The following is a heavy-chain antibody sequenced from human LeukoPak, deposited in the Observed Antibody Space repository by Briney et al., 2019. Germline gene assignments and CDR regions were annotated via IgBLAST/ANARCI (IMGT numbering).Heavy chain of an antibody. CDR3: ASADHPYYYDSSGYIFDY. CDR1: GFTFSSYG. CDR2: ISYDGSNK. Sequence: GGSLRLSCAASGFTFSSYGMHWVRQAPGKGLEWVAVISYDGSNKYYADSVKGRFTISRDNSKNTLYLQMNSLRAEDTAVYYCASADHPYYYDSSGYIFDYWGQGALVTVSS. J-gene: IGHJ4*02. D-gene: IGHD3-22*01. V-gene: IGHV3-30*03.